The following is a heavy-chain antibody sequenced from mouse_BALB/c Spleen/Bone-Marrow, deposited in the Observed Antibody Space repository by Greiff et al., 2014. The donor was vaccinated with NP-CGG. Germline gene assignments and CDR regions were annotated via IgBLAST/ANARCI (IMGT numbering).Heavy chain of an antibody. CDR2: IRSKSNNYAT. CDR1: GFTFNTYA. CDR3: VRHDGDGGFAY. J-gene: IGHJ3*01. V-gene: IGHV10-1*02. D-gene: IGHD3-3*01. Sequence: DVMLVESGGGLVQPKGSLKLSCAASGFTFNTYAMNWVRQAPGKGLEWVARIRSKSNNYATYYADSVKDRFTISRDGSQSMLYLQMNNLKTEDTAMYYCVRHDGDGGFAYWGQGTLVTVSA.